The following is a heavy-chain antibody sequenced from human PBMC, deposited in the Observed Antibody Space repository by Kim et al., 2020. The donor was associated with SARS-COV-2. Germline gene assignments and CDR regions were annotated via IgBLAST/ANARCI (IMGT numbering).Heavy chain of an antibody. CDR3: AREPSWELQGYYYYYGMDV. D-gene: IGHD1-26*01. J-gene: IGHJ6*02. V-gene: IGHV3-11*04. Sequence: GRFTISRDNAKNSLYLQMNSLRAEDTAVYYCAREPSWELQGYYYYYGMDVWGQGTTVTVSS.